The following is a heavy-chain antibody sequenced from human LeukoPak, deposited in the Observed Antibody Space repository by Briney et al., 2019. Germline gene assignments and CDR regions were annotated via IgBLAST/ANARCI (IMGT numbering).Heavy chain of an antibody. V-gene: IGHV4-39*01. CDR1: GGSISTSSYY. J-gene: IGHJ6*02. CDR2: IYYSGST. CDR3: ARQNFRVATIYGYYYYAMDV. Sequence: SETLSLTCTVPGGSISTSSYYWGWIRQPPGKGLEWVGSIYYSGSTYYNPSVKSRVTISVDTSKNQFSLQLSSVTAADTAVYYCARQNFRVATIYGYYYYAMDVWGQGTTVTVSS. D-gene: IGHD5-12*01.